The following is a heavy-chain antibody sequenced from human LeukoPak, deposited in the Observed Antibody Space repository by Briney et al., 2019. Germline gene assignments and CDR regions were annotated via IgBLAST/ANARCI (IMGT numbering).Heavy chain of an antibody. D-gene: IGHD5-18*01. CDR1: GFSFSSYE. Sequence: GGSLRLSCAASGFSFSSYEMNWVRQAPGKGLEWISYISASGTVTHYADSVKGRFTISRDNSKNTLYLQMNSLRAEDTAVYYCAKGGGYSYGYFLDYWGQGTLVTVSS. V-gene: IGHV3-23*01. CDR3: AKGGGYSYGYFLDY. CDR2: ISASGTVT. J-gene: IGHJ4*02.